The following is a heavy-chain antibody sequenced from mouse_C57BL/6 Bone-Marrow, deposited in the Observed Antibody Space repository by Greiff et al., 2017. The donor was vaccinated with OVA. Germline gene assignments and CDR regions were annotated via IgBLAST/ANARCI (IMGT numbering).Heavy chain of an antibody. V-gene: IGHV1-20*01. CDR2: INPYNGDT. D-gene: IGHD2-3*01. CDR3: ARSDGYYGAWFAY. CDR1: GYSFTGYF. Sequence: VQLQQSGPELVKPGDSVKISCKASGYSFTGYFMNWVMQSHGKSLEWIGRINPYNGDTFYNQKFKGKATLTVDKSSSTAHMELRSLTSEDSAVYYCARSDGYYGAWFAYWGQGTLVTVSA. J-gene: IGHJ3*01.